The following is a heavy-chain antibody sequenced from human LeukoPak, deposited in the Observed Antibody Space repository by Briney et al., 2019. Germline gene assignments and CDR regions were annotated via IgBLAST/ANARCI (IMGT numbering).Heavy chain of an antibody. J-gene: IGHJ6*03. V-gene: IGHV1-2*02. D-gene: IGHD3-10*01. CDR3: ARSGSGSLDPRGGYMDV. CDR1: GFTFSSYA. CDR2: INPNSGGT. Sequence: PGGSMRLSCTASGFTFSSYAMHWVRQAPGQGLEWMGWINPNSGGTNYAQKFQGRVTMTRDTSISTAYMELSRLRSDDTAVYYCARSGSGSLDPRGGYMDVWGKGTTVTISS.